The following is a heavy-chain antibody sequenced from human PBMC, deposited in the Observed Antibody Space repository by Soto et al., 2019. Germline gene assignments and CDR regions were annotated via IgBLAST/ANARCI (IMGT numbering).Heavy chain of an antibody. Sequence: SETLSLTCTVSGGSISSYYWSWIRQPPGKGLEWIGYIYYSGSTNYNPSLKSRVTISVDTSKNQFSLKLSSVTAADTAVYYCARLPLNGDYADYWGQGTLVTVSS. CDR1: GGSISSYY. CDR2: IYYSGST. CDR3: ARLPLNGDYADY. J-gene: IGHJ4*02. D-gene: IGHD4-17*01. V-gene: IGHV4-59*08.